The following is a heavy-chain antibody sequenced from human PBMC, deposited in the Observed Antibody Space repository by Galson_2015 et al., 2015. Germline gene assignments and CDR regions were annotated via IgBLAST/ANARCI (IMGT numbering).Heavy chain of an antibody. Sequence: SLRLSCAASGFTFSRYAMNWVRQAPGKGLEWVTAIIDSGEETAYADSVKGRFTISRDNSKNTLYLQMNSLRVEDTAVYYCTKDHGELLYWGQGTLVTVSS. CDR3: TKDHGELLY. CDR2: IIDSGEET. D-gene: IGHD3-10*01. V-gene: IGHV3-23*01. J-gene: IGHJ4*02. CDR1: GFTFSRYA.